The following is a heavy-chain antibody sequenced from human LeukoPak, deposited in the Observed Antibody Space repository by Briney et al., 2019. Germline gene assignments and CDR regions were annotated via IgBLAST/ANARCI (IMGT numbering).Heavy chain of an antibody. Sequence: ASVKVSCKASGYTFTSYDINWVRQATGQGLEWMGWMNPNSGGTKYAQKFQGRVTMTRDTSISTAYMELSRLRSDDTAVYYCARVTVTQTGGGDWGQGTLVTVSS. J-gene: IGHJ4*02. V-gene: IGHV1-2*02. CDR1: GYTFTSYD. CDR2: MNPNSGGT. D-gene: IGHD4-17*01. CDR3: ARVTVTQTGGGD.